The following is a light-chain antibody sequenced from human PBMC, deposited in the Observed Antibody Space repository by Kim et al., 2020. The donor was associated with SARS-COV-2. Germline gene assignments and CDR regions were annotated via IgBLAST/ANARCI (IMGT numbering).Light chain of an antibody. CDR3: QQYNNWTWT. J-gene: IGKJ1*01. V-gene: IGKV3-15*01. CDR2: GAS. Sequence: VSPGERSTLTCRARQSVSTKLAWYQQKPGPAPRLLIYGASTRATGIPARFSGSGSGTKFTLTNSSLQSEDLEVYYCQQYNNWTWTFGQGTKVDIK. CDR1: QSVSTK.